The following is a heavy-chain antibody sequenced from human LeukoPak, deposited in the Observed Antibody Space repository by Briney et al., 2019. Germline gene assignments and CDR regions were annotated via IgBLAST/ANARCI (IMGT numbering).Heavy chain of an antibody. CDR1: GYTFTSYY. J-gene: IGHJ4*02. D-gene: IGHD3-16*01. CDR3: ASGGTDTRRSEYYFDY. CDR2: IIPIFGTA. V-gene: IGHV1-69*13. Sequence: GASVKVSCKASGYTFTSYYMHWVRQAPGQGLEWMGGIIPIFGTANYAQKFQGRVTITADESTSTAYMELSSLRSEDTAVYYCASGGTDTRRSEYYFDYWGQGTLVTVSS.